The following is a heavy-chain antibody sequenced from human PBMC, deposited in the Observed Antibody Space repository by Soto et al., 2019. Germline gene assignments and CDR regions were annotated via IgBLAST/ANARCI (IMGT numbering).Heavy chain of an antibody. CDR3: VHTVMVNTITGGHYFDY. J-gene: IGHJ4*02. V-gene: IGHV2-5*01. CDR1: AFSLSTNGVG. CDR2: IYWNEDK. Sequence: SGPTLVNPTQTLTLTCTFSAFSLSTNGVGVGWIRQPPGKPLEWLAVIYWNEDKRYSRSLKSRLSITKDTSKNQVVLTMTTMDPVDTATYYCVHTVMVNTITGGHYFDYSGTGIRVTVSS. D-gene: IGHD2-8*01.